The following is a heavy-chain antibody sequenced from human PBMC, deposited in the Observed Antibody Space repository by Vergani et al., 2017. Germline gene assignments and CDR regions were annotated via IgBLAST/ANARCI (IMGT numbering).Heavy chain of an antibody. V-gene: IGHV1-46*03. D-gene: IGHD5-18*01. CDR2: INPSGGST. Sequence: QVQLVQSGAEVKKPGSSVKVSCKASGYTFTSYYMHWVRQAPGQGLEWMGIINPSGGSTSYAQKFQGRVTMTRDTSTSTVYMELSSLRSEDTAVYYCARVDTAMVIDYWGQGTLVTVSS. CDR1: GYTFTSYY. CDR3: ARVDTAMVIDY. J-gene: IGHJ4*02.